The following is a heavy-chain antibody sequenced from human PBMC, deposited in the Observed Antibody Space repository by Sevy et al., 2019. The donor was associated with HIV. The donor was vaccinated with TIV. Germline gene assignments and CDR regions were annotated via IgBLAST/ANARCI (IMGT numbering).Heavy chain of an antibody. CDR1: GGSFSSYG. D-gene: IGHD2-15*01. Sequence: ASVKVSCKASGGSFSSYGINWVRQAPGQGPEWMGVIIPIFGTANYAQKFQGRVTITADESTNTAYMELSSLRSEDTAGYYCAGERGRISGGGRGDWFDPWGQGTLVTVSS. CDR3: AGERGRISGGGRGDWFDP. CDR2: IIPIFGTA. V-gene: IGHV1-69*13. J-gene: IGHJ5*02.